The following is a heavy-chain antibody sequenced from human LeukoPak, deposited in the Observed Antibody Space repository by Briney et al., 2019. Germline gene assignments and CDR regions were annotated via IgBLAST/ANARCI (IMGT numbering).Heavy chain of an antibody. D-gene: IGHD6-19*01. CDR1: GFTFSGSA. V-gene: IGHV3-73*01. CDR3: TFLIAVAGNWFDP. CDR2: IRSKANSYAT. Sequence: GGSLRLSCATSGFTFSGSAMHWVRQASGKGLKGVGRIRSKANSYATAYAASVKGRFTISRDDSKNTAYLQMNSLKTEDTAVYYCTFLIAVAGNWFDPWGQGTLVTVSS. J-gene: IGHJ5*02.